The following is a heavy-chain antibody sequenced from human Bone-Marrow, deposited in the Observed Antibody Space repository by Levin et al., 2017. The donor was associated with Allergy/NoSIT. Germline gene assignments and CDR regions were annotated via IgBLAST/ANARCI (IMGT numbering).Heavy chain of an antibody. CDR2: IYWDDDK. J-gene: IGHJ4*02. D-gene: IGHD6-19*01. V-gene: IGHV2-5*02. CDR1: GFSLTTSGVG. Sequence: SGPTLVKPTQTLTLTCTFSGFSLTTSGVGVGWIRQPPGKALEWLAPIYWDDDKRYSPSLKSRPIINKDTSRNQVVLTVTNMDPVDTSTYYCARTSGWRTQCVDYWGQGILVTVSS. CDR3: ARTSGWRTQCVDY.